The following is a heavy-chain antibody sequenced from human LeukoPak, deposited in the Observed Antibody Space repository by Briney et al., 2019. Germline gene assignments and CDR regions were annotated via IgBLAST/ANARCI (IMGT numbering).Heavy chain of an antibody. V-gene: IGHV3-53*01. CDR2: IYSDGNT. D-gene: IGHD6-13*01. CDR3: AGDTHSSSWYDH. J-gene: IGHJ5*02. CDR1: GFTVSSIY. Sequence: GGSLRLSRAVSGFTVSSIYMSWVRQAPGKGLEWVSSIYSDGNTYYADSVKGRFTISRDYSRNTLYLQMNSLRVEDTAIYYCAGDTHSSSWYDHWGQGTLVTVSS.